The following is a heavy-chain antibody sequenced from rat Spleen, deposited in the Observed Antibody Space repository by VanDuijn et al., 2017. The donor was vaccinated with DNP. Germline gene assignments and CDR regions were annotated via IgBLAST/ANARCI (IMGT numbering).Heavy chain of an antibody. J-gene: IGHJ2*01. Sequence: EVQLMESGGGLVQPGRSLKLSCAASGFSFSDYYMAWVRQAPTKGLEWVAYIGSDGYAPYYGDSVKGRFTISRDNAKTTLYLQMNSLRSEDMATYYCIRWNSGHFDYWGQGVMVTVSS. CDR1: GFSFSDYY. V-gene: IGHV5-22*01. D-gene: IGHD4-3*01. CDR3: IRWNSGHFDY. CDR2: IGSDGYAP.